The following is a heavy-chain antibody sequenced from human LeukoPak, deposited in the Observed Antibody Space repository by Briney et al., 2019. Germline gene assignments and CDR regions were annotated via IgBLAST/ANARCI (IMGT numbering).Heavy chain of an antibody. Sequence: SETLSLTCAVYGGSFSGYYWSWIRQPPGKGLEWIGEINHSGSTNYNPSLKSRVTISVDTSNNQFSLKLSSVTAADTAVYYCARGLDQYGSGSCYNDYWGQGTLVTVSS. V-gene: IGHV4-34*01. D-gene: IGHD3-10*01. J-gene: IGHJ4*02. CDR3: ARGLDQYGSGSCYNDY. CDR1: GGSFSGYY. CDR2: INHSGST.